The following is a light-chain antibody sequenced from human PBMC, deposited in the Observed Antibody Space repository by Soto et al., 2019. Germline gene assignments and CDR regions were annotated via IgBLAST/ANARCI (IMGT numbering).Light chain of an antibody. CDR1: SSDVGAYNY. J-gene: IGLJ2*01. CDR2: EVR. V-gene: IGLV2-14*01. CDR3: CSYTTSGTLV. Sequence: QSALTQPASVSGSPGQSITISCTAISSDVGAYNYVSWYQQHPGKAPKNSIYEVRNRPSGVSNRFSGSKTGNTASLTISGLQAEDEADYYCCSYTTSGTLVFGGGTKLTVL.